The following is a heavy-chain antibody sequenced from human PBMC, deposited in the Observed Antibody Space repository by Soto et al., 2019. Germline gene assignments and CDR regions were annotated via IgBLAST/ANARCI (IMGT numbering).Heavy chain of an antibody. D-gene: IGHD7-27*01. CDR2: INVGDENT. J-gene: IGHJ4*02. CDR1: GYTFTKYA. V-gene: IGHV1-3*01. CDR3: ATGDDFEHHFSPFDY. Sequence: QVQIVQSGAEVRKPGASVKISCKASGYTFTKYAVYWVRQAPGQRLEWMGLINVGDENTKYSQKFQGRVTITMDTSASIVYMELSRLRSEDSAVYYCATGDDFEHHFSPFDYWGQGTLVIVSS.